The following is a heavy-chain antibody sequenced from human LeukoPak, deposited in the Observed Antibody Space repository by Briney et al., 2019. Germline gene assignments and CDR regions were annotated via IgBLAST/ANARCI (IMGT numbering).Heavy chain of an antibody. D-gene: IGHD3-10*01. CDR1: GFTFSNYD. Sequence: PGGSLRLSCAASGFTFSNYDMHWVRQAPGKGLEWVALIWYDGSNKYYADSVKGRFTISRDNSESTLYLQMNSLRAEDTAVYYCAKGLFRASKGWFDPWGQGTLVTVSS. J-gene: IGHJ5*02. CDR3: AKGLFRASKGWFDP. CDR2: IWYDGSNK. V-gene: IGHV3-30*02.